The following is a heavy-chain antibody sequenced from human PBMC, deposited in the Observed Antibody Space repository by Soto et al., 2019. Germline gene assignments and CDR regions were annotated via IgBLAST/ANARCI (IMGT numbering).Heavy chain of an antibody. CDR2: IIPGSGGT. CDR1: GYTFTGYY. CDR3: VRGNADSSGLYLACWFDS. Sequence: ASVEVSCKASGYTFTGYYIHWLRQSPGQGLEWMGWIIPGSGGTKYAQEFQGRVTVTGDTSTSTVYMELSRLTSDDTAVYDCVRGNADSSGLYLACWFDSCRRGTLVISP. D-gene: IGHD3-22*01. J-gene: IGHJ5*01. V-gene: IGHV1-2*02.